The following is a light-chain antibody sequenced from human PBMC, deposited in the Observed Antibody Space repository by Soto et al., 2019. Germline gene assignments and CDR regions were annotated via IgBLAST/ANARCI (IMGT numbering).Light chain of an antibody. Sequence: EIVMTQSPATLSVSPGEGATLSCRASHGIGTALAWYQQKPGQTPRLLMYGASIRATGVPARFSGSASGTEFTLTVSSLEPEDFAVYYCQQRSNLPWTFGQGTKVDIK. CDR3: QQRSNLPWT. CDR1: HGIGTA. CDR2: GAS. J-gene: IGKJ1*01. V-gene: IGKV3D-11*01.